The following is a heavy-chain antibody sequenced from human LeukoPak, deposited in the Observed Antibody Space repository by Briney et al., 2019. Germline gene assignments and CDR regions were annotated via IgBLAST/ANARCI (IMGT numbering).Heavy chain of an antibody. Sequence: SETLSLTCTVSGGSISSYYWSWIRQPPGKGLEWIGYIYYSGSTNYNPSLKSRVTISVDTSKNQSSLKLSSVTAADTAVYYCARRIVGATYNWFDPWGQGTLVTVSS. CDR2: IYYSGST. CDR1: GGSISSYY. V-gene: IGHV4-59*08. CDR3: ARRIVGATYNWFDP. D-gene: IGHD1-26*01. J-gene: IGHJ5*02.